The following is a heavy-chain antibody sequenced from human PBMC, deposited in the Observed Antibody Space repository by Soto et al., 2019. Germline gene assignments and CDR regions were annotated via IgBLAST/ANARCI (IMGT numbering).Heavy chain of an antibody. CDR3: ATYDSDLFDY. CDR1: GGSISSSSYY. V-gene: IGHV4-39*01. D-gene: IGHD3-16*01. Sequence: SETLSLTCTVSGGSISSSSYYWGWIRQPPGKGLEWIGSIYYSGSTYYNPSLKSRVTISVDTSKNQFSLKLSSVTAADTAVYYCATYDSDLFDYWGQGTLVTVSS. J-gene: IGHJ4*02. CDR2: IYYSGST.